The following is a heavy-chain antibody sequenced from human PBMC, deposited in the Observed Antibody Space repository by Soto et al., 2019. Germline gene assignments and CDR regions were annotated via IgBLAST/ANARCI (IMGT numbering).Heavy chain of an antibody. CDR3: AKDSTISQRPYYFNY. Sequence: GGSLRLSCAASGFTFSNYSIHWVRQAPGKGLEWVAFISYDGSNKYYADSVKGRFTISRDNSKNTLYLQMNSLRAEDTAVYYCAKDSTISQRPYYFNYWGQGTLVTVSS. J-gene: IGHJ4*02. V-gene: IGHV3-30*18. D-gene: IGHD6-6*01. CDR1: GFTFSNYS. CDR2: ISYDGSNK.